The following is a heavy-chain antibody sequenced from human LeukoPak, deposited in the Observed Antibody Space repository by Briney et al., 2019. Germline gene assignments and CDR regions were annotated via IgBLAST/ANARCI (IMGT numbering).Heavy chain of an antibody. J-gene: IGHJ4*02. CDR3: AKGGVVVVAATSGY. V-gene: IGHV3-23*01. CDR2: ISGSGGST. D-gene: IGHD2-15*01. Sequence: GGSLRLSCAASGFTFSSYAMSWVRQAPGKGLEWVSAISGSGGSTYYADSVKGRFTISRDNSKNTPYLQMNSLRAEDTAVYYCAKGGVVVVAATSGYWGQGTLVTVSS. CDR1: GFTFSSYA.